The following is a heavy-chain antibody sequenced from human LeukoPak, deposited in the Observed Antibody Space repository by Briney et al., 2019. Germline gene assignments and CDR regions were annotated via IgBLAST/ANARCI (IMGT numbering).Heavy chain of an antibody. Sequence: TLSYVHSRFSFHDYGMSWLGQAPGKGLEWVSAINWEGGSTTYADSVMGRFTDSTDHAKNSLCRQMISLRAEDTAFYYCAREVSPAHGDYFDYWGQGTLVTVPS. D-gene: IGHD4-17*01. CDR3: AREVSPAHGDYFDY. V-gene: IGHV3-20*03. CDR2: INWEGGST. CDR1: RFSFHDYG. J-gene: IGHJ4*02.